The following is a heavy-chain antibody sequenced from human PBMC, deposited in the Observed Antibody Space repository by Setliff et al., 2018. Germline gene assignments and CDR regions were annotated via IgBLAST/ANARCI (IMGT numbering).Heavy chain of an antibody. CDR2: ISPYNGVT. J-gene: IGHJ3*01. V-gene: IGHV1-18*01. D-gene: IGHD2-2*01. CDR1: GHLFSSYG. CDR3: AISTLSLCLGDTCPNAFDV. Sequence: ASVKVSCKAAGHLFSSYGIGWVRQAPGKGLEWMGWISPYNGVTNYEKRFQGRVTMTTDTSASAAYMELRSLKSDDTAVYFCAISTLSLCLGDTCPNAFDVWGQGTLVTVSS.